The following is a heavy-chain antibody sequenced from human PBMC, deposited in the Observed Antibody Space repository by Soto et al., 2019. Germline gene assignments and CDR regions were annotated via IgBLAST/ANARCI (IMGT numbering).Heavy chain of an antibody. CDR3: PRSTPGNPFDI. CDR2: ISAGSRSI. D-gene: IGHD3-10*01. Sequence: EVQLVESGGGLVEPGGSLRLSCAASGFTFSTYTMNWVRQAPGKGLECVSSISAGSRSIYYTDSLKGRSTVSRDNSKNSLYLKINSLKAYFSVIWRRPRSTPGNPFDIWGQGTMVTVSS. J-gene: IGHJ3*02. V-gene: IGHV3-21*01. CDR1: GFTFSTYT.